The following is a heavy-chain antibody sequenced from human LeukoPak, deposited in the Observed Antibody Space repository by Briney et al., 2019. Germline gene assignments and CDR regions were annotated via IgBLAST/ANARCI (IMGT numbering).Heavy chain of an antibody. CDR3: ARDPEPYYYDSSGYYYDY. J-gene: IGHJ4*02. V-gene: IGHV3-33*01. D-gene: IGHD3-22*01. CDR2: IWYDGSNK. CDR1: GFTFSSYG. Sequence: SGGSLRLSCAASGFTFSSYGMHWVRQAPGKGLEWVAVIWYDGSNKYYADSVKGRFTISRDNSKNTLYLQMNSLRAEDTAVYYCARDPEPYYYDSSGYYYDYWGQGTLVTVSS.